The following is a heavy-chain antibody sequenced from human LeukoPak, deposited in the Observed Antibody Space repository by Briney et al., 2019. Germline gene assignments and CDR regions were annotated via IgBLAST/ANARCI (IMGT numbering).Heavy chain of an antibody. D-gene: IGHD3-3*01. CDR3: AKDLRFLEWLSKFDY. Sequence: GGSLRLSCAASGSTFDDYWMNWVRQTPGKGLEWVAIIKQDGSEKFYVDSVKGRFIISRDNAKNSLTLQMNSVRAEDTAVYYCAKDLRFLEWLSKFDYWGQGTLVTVSS. CDR1: GSTFDDYW. CDR2: IKQDGSEK. J-gene: IGHJ4*02. V-gene: IGHV3-7*03.